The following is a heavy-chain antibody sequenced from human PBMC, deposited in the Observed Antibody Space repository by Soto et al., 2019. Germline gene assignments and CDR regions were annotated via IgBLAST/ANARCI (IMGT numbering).Heavy chain of an antibody. D-gene: IGHD6-19*01. J-gene: IGHJ4*02. V-gene: IGHV1-8*01. CDR2: MNPNTGNT. CDR3: ARGFSRYSHN. Sequence: GSSVKVSCKASGYTFIDYDINWVRQAAGQGLEWMGWMNPNTGNTAYAQKFQGRLTLTRDTSINTAYMELKGLTSEDTAVYYCARGFSRYSHNCAQGTLVTVSS. CDR1: GYTFIDYD.